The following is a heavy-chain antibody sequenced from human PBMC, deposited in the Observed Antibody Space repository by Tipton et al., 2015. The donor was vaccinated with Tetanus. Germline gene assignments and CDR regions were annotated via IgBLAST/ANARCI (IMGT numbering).Heavy chain of an antibody. Sequence: QLVQSGREVKKPGESLKISCKGSGYIFNNYWIGWVRQKPGKGLEWMGIIYPGDSDTRYSPPFQGQVTISVDKSINTAYLQWSSLKASDTSMFSCARANCTDGVCNFDFWGQGALVTVAS. CDR3: ARANCTDGVCNFDF. V-gene: IGHV5-51*01. J-gene: IGHJ4*02. CDR2: IYPGDSDT. D-gene: IGHD2-8*01. CDR1: GYIFNNYW.